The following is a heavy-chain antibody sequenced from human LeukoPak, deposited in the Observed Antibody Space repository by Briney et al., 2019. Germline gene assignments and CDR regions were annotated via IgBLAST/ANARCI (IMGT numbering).Heavy chain of an antibody. J-gene: IGHJ4*02. D-gene: IGHD3-10*01. V-gene: IGHV3-30*02. CDR3: ARDWGRLLWFGEWREPDY. Sequence: GGSLRLSCAASGFTFSSYGMHWVRQAPGKGLEWVAFIRYDGSNKYYADSVKGRFTISRDNSKNTLYLQMNSLRAEDTAVYYCARDWGRLLWFGEWREPDYWGQGTLVTVSS. CDR1: GFTFSSYG. CDR2: IRYDGSNK.